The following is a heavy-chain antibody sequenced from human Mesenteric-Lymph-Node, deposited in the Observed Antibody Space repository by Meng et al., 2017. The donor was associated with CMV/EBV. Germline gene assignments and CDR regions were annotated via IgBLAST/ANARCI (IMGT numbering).Heavy chain of an antibody. Sequence: GESLKISCAASGFSFSTYAMSWVRQAPGKGLEWVSLISGSGDSTYYADSVKGRFTISRDNSKSALYPQMNSLRAEDTAIYYCSKVVISAANGPSDYWGQGTLVTVSS. CDR1: GFSFSTYA. CDR3: SKVVISAANGPSDY. D-gene: IGHD2-8*01. V-gene: IGHV3-23*01. CDR2: ISGSGDST. J-gene: IGHJ4*02.